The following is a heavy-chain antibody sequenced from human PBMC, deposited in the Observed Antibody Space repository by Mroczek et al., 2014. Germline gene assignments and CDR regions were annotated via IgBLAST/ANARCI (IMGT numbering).Heavy chain of an antibody. CDR2: ISSYSGST. V-gene: IGHV3-30-3*01. CDR1: GFNIYSSY. Sequence: QVQLQQSGGGLVAARGASLRLSCAASGFNIYSSYMHWVRQAPGKGLEWVASISSYSGSTYYADSVKGRFTISADTSKNTAYLQMNSLRAEDTAVYYCARYVWYSSYPHSYSGLDYWGQGTLVTVSS. CDR3: ARYVWYSSYPHSYSGLDY. J-gene: IGHJ4*01. D-gene: IGHD3-16*01.